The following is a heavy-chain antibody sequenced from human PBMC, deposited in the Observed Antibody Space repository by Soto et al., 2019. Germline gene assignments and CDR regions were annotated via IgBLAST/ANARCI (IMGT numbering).Heavy chain of an antibody. D-gene: IGHD2-15*01. Sequence: GASVKVSCKASGGTFSSYAISWVRQAPGQGLEWMGGIIPIFGTANYAQKFQGRVTITADESTSTAYMELSSLRSEDTAVYYCARAVDSVAPNDYWGQGTLVTVSS. V-gene: IGHV1-69*13. CDR2: IIPIFGTA. J-gene: IGHJ4*02. CDR1: GGTFSSYA. CDR3: ARAVDSVAPNDY.